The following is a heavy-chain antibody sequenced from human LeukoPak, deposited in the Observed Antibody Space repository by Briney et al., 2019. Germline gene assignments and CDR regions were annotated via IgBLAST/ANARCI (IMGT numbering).Heavy chain of an antibody. J-gene: IGHJ2*01. V-gene: IGHV3-15*01. CDR3: STGSSGWYNWYFDL. D-gene: IGHD6-19*01. CDR2: IKSNSNGATT. CDR1: GFTFSNAW. Sequence: PGRSLRLSCAASGFTFSNAWMSWVRQAPGKGLEWIGRIKSNSNGATTDYAAPVKGRFTISRDDSKKTLYLEMNSLKTEDTAVYYCSTGSSGWYNWYFDLWGRGSLVSVSS.